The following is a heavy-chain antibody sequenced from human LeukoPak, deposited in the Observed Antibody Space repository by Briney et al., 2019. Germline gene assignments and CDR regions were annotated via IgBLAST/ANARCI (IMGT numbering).Heavy chain of an antibody. Sequence: SSETLSLTCTVSGGSISSGSYYWSWIRQPAGKGLEWIGRIYTSGSTNCNPSLKSRVTISVDTSKNQFSLKLSSVTAADTAVYYCAREGPAYCTLDYWGQGTLVTVSS. CDR2: IYTSGST. V-gene: IGHV4-61*02. J-gene: IGHJ4*02. CDR3: AREGPAYCTLDY. CDR1: GGSISSGSYY. D-gene: IGHD2-8*01.